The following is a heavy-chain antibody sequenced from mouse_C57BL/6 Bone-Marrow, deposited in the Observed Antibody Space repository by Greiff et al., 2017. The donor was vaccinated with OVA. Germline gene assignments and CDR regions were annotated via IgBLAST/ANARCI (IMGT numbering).Heavy chain of an antibody. CDR3: ARFDYYGSSYIY. D-gene: IGHD1-1*01. Sequence: QVQLQQCGTGLVKPGASVKLSCKASGYTFTSYDITRCNHIPGQGLCSIGFIYPRDGSTKYNEKFKGKATLTVDTSSSTAYMELHSLTSEDSAVYFCARFDYYGSSYIYWGQGTTLTVSS. V-gene: IGHV1-85*01. CDR1: GYTFTSYD. CDR2: IYPRDGST. J-gene: IGHJ2*01.